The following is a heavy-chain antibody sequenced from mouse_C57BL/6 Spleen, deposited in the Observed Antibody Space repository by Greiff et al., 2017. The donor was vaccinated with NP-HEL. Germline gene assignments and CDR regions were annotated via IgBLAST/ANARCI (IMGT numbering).Heavy chain of an antibody. V-gene: IGHV1-85*01. Sequence: QVQLQQSGPELVKPGASVKLSCKASGYTFTSYDINWVKQRPGRGLEWIGWIYPRDGSTKYNEKFKGKATLTVDTSSSTAYMELHSLTSEDSAVYFGARGGYGSSLYWYFDVWGTGTTVTVSS. CDR3: ARGGYGSSLYWYFDV. CDR2: IYPRDGST. J-gene: IGHJ1*03. CDR1: GYTFTSYD. D-gene: IGHD1-1*01.